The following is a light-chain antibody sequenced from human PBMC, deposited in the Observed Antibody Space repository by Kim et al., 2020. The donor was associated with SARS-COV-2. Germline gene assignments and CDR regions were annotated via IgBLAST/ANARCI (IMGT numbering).Light chain of an antibody. Sequence: SLSPGQPASITCSGDKLGDKYACWYQQKPGQSPVLVIYQDSKRPSGIPERFSGSNSGNTATLTISGTQAMDEADYYCQAWDSSNVVFGGGTQLTVL. V-gene: IGLV3-1*01. CDR2: QDS. CDR1: KLGDKY. J-gene: IGLJ2*01. CDR3: QAWDSSNVV.